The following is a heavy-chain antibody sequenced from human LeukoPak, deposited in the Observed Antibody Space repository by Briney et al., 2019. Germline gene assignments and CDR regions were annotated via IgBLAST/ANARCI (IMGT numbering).Heavy chain of an antibody. CDR2: IYYSGST. V-gene: IGHV4-39*07. CDR1: GGSITSNTYL. CDR3: ARDLGDWYFDL. Sequence: SETLSLTCTVSGGSITSNTYLWAWIRQPPGKGLEWIGSIYYSGSTYYNPSLKSRVTISLDTSKKQFSLKLSSVAAADTAVYYCARDLGDWYFDLWGRGTLVTVSS. D-gene: IGHD3-3*01. J-gene: IGHJ2*01.